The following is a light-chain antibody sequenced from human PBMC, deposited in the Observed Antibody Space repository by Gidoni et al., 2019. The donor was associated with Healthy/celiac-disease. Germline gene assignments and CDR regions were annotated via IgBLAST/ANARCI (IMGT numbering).Light chain of an antibody. J-gene: IGKJ3*01. Sequence: QLTQSPSSLPASAGDRVTITCRASQGISSYLAWYQQKPGKAPKLLIYAASTLQSGVPSRFSGSGSGTDFTLTISSMQPEDFETYYCQQLNSYPRRFTFGPGTKVDIK. CDR2: AAS. CDR3: QQLNSYPRRFT. V-gene: IGKV1-9*01. CDR1: QGISSY.